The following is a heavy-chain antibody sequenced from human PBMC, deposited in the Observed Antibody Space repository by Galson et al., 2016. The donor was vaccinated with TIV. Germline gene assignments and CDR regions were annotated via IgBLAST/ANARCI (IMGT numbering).Heavy chain of an antibody. D-gene: IGHD3-3*01. V-gene: IGHV5-10-1*01. CDR2: TDPSDSYI. Sequence: QSGAEVKKPGESLRISCKGSGYSFTNYWITWVRQMPGKGLEWMGRTDPSDSYINYSPSFQGHVTITADRSIYTADLQWSSLRASDSAMYYCARGVSTGSGWLDPWGQGTLVTVSS. CDR1: GYSFTNYW. J-gene: IGHJ5*02. CDR3: ARGVSTGSGWLDP.